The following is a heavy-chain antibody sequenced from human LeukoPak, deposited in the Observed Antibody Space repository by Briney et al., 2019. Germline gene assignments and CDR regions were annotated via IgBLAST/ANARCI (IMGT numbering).Heavy chain of an antibody. V-gene: IGHV5-51*03. Sequence: PGESLKISCKGSRYIFSNYWISWVRQIPGKGLEWMGNIYPGDSDTRYRPSFQGQVNISVDKSISAAYLQWSSLKASDSAMYYCAAALSSSHLGDFDYWGEGTLVTVSS. J-gene: IGHJ4*02. D-gene: IGHD6-6*01. CDR1: RYIFSNYW. CDR2: IYPGDSDT. CDR3: AAALSSSHLGDFDY.